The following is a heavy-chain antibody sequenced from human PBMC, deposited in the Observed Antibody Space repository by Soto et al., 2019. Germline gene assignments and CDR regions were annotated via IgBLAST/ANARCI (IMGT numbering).Heavy chain of an antibody. CDR2: ISPNSGDT. J-gene: IGHJ5*01. V-gene: IGHV1-2*02. D-gene: IGHD3-16*01. CDR1: GYTFTDYF. Sequence: GASVKFSCKASGYTFTDYFMHWVRQAPGQGLECMGWISPNSGDTSFAQKFQGRVTMTRXTXXNXXXMXLXXLRXDEMAVYYCVRGGERNTEPHLKGPFASWG. CDR3: VRGGERNTEPHLKGPFAS.